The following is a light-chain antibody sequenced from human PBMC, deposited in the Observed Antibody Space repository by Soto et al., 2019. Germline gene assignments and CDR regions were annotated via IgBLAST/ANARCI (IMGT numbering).Light chain of an antibody. Sequence: QSVLTQPASVSGSPGQSITISCTGTSSDVGGYNYVSWYQQRPGKVPRLMIYDVSNRPSGVSNRFSGSKSGNTVSLTISGLQAEDEADYYCTSNTSSDTYVFGTGTKVTVL. CDR3: TSNTSSDTYV. J-gene: IGLJ1*01. CDR2: DVS. CDR1: SSDVGGYNY. V-gene: IGLV2-14*01.